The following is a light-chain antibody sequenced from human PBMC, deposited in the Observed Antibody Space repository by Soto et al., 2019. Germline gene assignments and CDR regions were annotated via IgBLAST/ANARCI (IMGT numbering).Light chain of an antibody. V-gene: IGKV3-15*01. CDR1: QSVSSN. Sequence: DIAMTQSPAPLSVSPGERATLSCKASQSVSSNLAWYQQKPGQAPRPLIYGASTRATGIPARFSGSGSGTEFTLTISSLQSEDFAVYYCQQYNNWPLTLGQGTKVDIK. CDR2: GAS. J-gene: IGKJ1*01. CDR3: QQYNNWPLT.